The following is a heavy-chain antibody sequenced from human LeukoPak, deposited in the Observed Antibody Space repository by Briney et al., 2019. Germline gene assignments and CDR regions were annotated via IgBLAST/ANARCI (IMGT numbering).Heavy chain of an antibody. CDR2: ISYDGSNK. J-gene: IGHJ3*02. Sequence: PGRSLRLSCAASGFTFSSYGMHWVRQAPGKGLEWVAVISYDGSNKYYADSVKGRFTISRDNSKNTLYLQMNSLRAEDTAVYYCARSRSGYSPNDAFDIWGQGTMVTVSS. V-gene: IGHV3-30*03. CDR1: GFTFSSYG. D-gene: IGHD3-22*01. CDR3: ARSRSGYSPNDAFDI.